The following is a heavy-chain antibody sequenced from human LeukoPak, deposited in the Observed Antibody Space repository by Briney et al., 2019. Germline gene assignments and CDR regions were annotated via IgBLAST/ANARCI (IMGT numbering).Heavy chain of an antibody. CDR3: AKASGIAVTGPGFDY. V-gene: IGHV3-9*03. CDR2: ISWNSGTI. D-gene: IGHD6-19*01. J-gene: IGHJ4*02. Sequence: ISWNSGTIGYADSVKGRFTISRDNAKNSLYLQMNSLRAEDMALYYCAKASGIAVTGPGFDYWGQGTLVTVSS.